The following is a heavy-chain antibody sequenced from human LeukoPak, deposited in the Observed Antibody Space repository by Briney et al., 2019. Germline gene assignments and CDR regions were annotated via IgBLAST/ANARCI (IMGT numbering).Heavy chain of an antibody. J-gene: IGHJ4*02. Sequence: PVASVKVSCKASGGTFSSYAISWVRQAPGQGLEWMGVIIPIFGTANYAQKFQGRVTITADESTSTAYMELSSLRSEDTAVYYCARGAGVLTGYYTSPPLFDYWGQGTLVTVSS. CDR2: IIPIFGTA. V-gene: IGHV1-69*13. D-gene: IGHD3-9*01. CDR1: GGTFSSYA. CDR3: ARGAGVLTGYYTSPPLFDY.